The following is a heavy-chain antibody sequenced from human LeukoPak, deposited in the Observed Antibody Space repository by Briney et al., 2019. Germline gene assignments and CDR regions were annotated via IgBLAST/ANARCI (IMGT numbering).Heavy chain of an antibody. V-gene: IGHV3-74*01. Sequence: GGSLRLSCTDSGFTFSYNWMHWVRQVPGKGLVWISRIDGGGSSTSYADSVKGRFTISKDNAKNTVYLQMNNLRAEDTAVYYCVSFYETYWGRGTLVTVSS. CDR1: GFTFSYNW. J-gene: IGHJ4*02. D-gene: IGHD2-2*01. CDR2: IDGGGSST. CDR3: VSFYETY.